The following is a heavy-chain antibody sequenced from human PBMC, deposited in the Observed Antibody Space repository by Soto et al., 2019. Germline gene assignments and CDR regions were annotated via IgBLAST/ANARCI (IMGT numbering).Heavy chain of an antibody. J-gene: IGHJ6*02. CDR3: ARENAQDI. CDR2: TIPILGTA. CDR1: GGTFSSFA. V-gene: IGHV1-69*13. Sequence: GASVKVSCKASGGTFSSFAINWVRQAPGQGPEWMGGTIPILGTANYAQKFQGRVTIIADETTNTASLELTSLRSEDTAVYYCARENAQDIWGQGTTVTVSS.